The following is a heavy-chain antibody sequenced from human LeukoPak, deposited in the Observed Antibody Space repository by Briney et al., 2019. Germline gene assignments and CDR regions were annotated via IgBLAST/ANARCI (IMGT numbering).Heavy chain of an antibody. CDR1: GGSISSSNW. Sequence: PSETLSLTCAVSGGSISSSNWWSWVRQPPGKGLEWIGEIYHSGSTYYNPSLKSRVTISVDTSKNQFSLKLSSVTAADTAVYYCASGLGYCSGGSCYQYYSYYYMDVWGKGTTVTISS. CDR2: IYHSGST. V-gene: IGHV4-4*02. CDR3: ASGLGYCSGGSCYQYYSYYYMDV. D-gene: IGHD2-15*01. J-gene: IGHJ6*03.